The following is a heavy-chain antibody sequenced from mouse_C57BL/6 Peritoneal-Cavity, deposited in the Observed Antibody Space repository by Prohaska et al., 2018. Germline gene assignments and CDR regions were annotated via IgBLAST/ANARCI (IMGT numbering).Heavy chain of an antibody. J-gene: IGHJ2*01. CDR2: IYPSDSET. Sequence: RPGSSVKLSCKASGYTFTSYWMDWVKQRPGQGLEWIGNIYPSDSETHYNQKFKDKATLTVDKSSSTAYMQLSSLTSEDSAVYYCARDYDFDHWGQGTTLTVSS. CDR3: ARDYDFDH. CDR1: GYTFTSYW. V-gene: IGHV1-61*01. D-gene: IGHD1-1*01.